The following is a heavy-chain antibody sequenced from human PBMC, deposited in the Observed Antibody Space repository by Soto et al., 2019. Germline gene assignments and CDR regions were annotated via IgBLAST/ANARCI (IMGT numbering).Heavy chain of an antibody. Sequence: QVQLVQSGAELKKPGSSVKVSCKASGDTFSFYTINWVRQAPGLGLEWMGRVNPILSMSNYAQKFQGRVTMTAVKSTSLSYTVLRSPSSQVSAFYYCATTYGAGYRALDYWGQGALVTVSS. CDR1: GDTFSFYT. CDR2: VNPILSMS. V-gene: IGHV1-69*02. J-gene: IGHJ4*02. CDR3: ATTYGAGYRALDY. D-gene: IGHD4-17*01.